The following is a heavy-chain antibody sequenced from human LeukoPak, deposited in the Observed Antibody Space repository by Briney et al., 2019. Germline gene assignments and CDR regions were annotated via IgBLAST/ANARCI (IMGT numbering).Heavy chain of an antibody. V-gene: IGHV1-69*13. CDR1: GGTFSSYA. Sequence: SVKVSCKASGGTFSSYAISWVRQAPGQGLEWMGGIIPIFGTANYAQKFQGRVTITADESMSTAYMELSSLRSEDTAVYYCSLLNSSGYYLHDAFDIWGQGTMVTVSS. J-gene: IGHJ3*02. CDR3: SLLNSSGYYLHDAFDI. CDR2: IIPIFGTA. D-gene: IGHD3-22*01.